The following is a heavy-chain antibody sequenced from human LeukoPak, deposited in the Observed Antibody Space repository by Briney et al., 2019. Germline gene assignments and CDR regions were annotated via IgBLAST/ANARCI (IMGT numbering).Heavy chain of an antibody. CDR3: ARSRSGSYFDY. CDR1: GFTFSSDS. Sequence: GGSLRLSCAASGFTFSSDSMNWVRQAPGKGLEWVSYISSSTTTTIYYADSVKGRFTISRDNAKNSLYLQINSLRAEDTAVFYCARSRSGSYFDYWGQGTLVTVSS. J-gene: IGHJ4*02. V-gene: IGHV3-48*01. CDR2: ISSSTTTTI. D-gene: IGHD1-26*01.